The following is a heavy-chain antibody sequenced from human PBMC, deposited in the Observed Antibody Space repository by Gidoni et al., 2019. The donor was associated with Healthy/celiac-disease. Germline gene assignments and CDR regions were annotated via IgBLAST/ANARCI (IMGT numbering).Heavy chain of an antibody. D-gene: IGHD4-17*01. J-gene: IGHJ5*02. CDR3: SREPGDYVWFDP. Sequence: QVQLVESGGGFVTTGGALRLSCADSGFTFSDSYMSWIRQAPGKGLEWVSYISSTSSYTHDADSVKGRFTISRDNAKNSLYLQMNSLRAEDTAVYYCSREPGDYVWFDPWGQGTLVTVSS. CDR2: ISSTSSYT. CDR1: GFTFSDSY. V-gene: IGHV3-11*05.